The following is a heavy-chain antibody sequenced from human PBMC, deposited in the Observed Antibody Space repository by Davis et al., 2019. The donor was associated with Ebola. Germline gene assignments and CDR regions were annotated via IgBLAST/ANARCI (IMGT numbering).Heavy chain of an antibody. D-gene: IGHD6-19*01. J-gene: IGHJ6*02. CDR1: KFNFHDYA. CDR2: ISWNSVNI. CDR3: AKTDTAVAGYFYFGMDV. Sequence: SLKISCAASKFNFHDYAMHWVRQVPGKGLEWVAGISWNSVNIGYADSVKGRFTISRDNGKKSLFLQMNSLRVEDTALYYCAKTDTAVAGYFYFGMDVWGHGTTVTVSS. V-gene: IGHV3-9*01.